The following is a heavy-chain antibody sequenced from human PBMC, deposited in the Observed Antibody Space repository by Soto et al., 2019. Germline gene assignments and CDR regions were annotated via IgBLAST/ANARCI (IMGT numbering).Heavy chain of an antibody. J-gene: IGHJ6*02. CDR2: FNTDGLS. Sequence: QVHLEESGPGLVRPSETLSLTCSVSGVSITSYYWSWIRQSAGGGLEWMGRFNTDGLSTYSPSFKSRLTTSLDTSKNQVPLRLISVTAADTAVYFCARVPVAVAATEDYYGLDVWGQGTTVTVSS. CDR1: GVSITSYY. CDR3: ARVPVAVAATEDYYGLDV. V-gene: IGHV4-4*07. D-gene: IGHD2-15*01.